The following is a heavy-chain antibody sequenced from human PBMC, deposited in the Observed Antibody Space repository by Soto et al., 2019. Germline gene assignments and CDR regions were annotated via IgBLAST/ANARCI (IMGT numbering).Heavy chain of an antibody. J-gene: IGHJ3*02. CDR3: ARDGSGYSRNDAFDI. Sequence: SETLSLTCAVYGGSFSGYYWSWIRQPPGKGLEWIGEINHSGSTNYNPSLKSRVTISVDTSKNQFSLKLSSVTAADTAVYYCARDGSGYSRNDAFDIWGQGTMVTVSS. D-gene: IGHD3-9*01. CDR2: INHSGST. CDR1: GGSFSGYY. V-gene: IGHV4-34*01.